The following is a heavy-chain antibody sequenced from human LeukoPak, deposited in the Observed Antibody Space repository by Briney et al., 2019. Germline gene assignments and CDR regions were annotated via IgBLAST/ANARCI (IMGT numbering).Heavy chain of an antibody. J-gene: IGHJ4*02. Sequence: PGGSLRLSCAASGFTVSGDYMSWVRQAPGKGLEWVSVIYNVGSTYYADSVKGRFTISRDNSKNTLYLQMNSLRVEDTAVYYCARHDFWSGYYAYFDYWGQGTLVTVPS. CDR2: IYNVGST. V-gene: IGHV3-66*04. CDR3: ARHDFWSGYYAYFDY. D-gene: IGHD3-3*01. CDR1: GFTVSGDY.